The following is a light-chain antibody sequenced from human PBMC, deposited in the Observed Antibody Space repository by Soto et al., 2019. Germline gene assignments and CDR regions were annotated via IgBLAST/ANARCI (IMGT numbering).Light chain of an antibody. Sequence: QSALTQPASVSGSHGQSITISCTGTSSDVGSSNLVSWYQQHPGKAPKVMIYEGTQRPSGVSNRFSGSKSGNTASLTISGLQAEDEADYYCCSFAGSSTYVFGTGTKLTVL. V-gene: IGLV2-23*01. J-gene: IGLJ1*01. CDR2: EGT. CDR3: CSFAGSSTYV. CDR1: SSDVGSSNL.